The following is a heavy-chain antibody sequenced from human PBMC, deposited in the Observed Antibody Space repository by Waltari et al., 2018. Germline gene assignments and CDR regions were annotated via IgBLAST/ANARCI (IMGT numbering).Heavy chain of an antibody. V-gene: IGHV4-4*02. CDR2: IYHSGST. J-gene: IGHJ5*02. CDR1: GGSISSRNW. CDR3: ARDQATMVRGVIIGWFDP. D-gene: IGHD3-10*01. Sequence: QVQLQESGPGLVKPSATLSLTCAVSGGSISSRNWWSWVRQPPGKGLEWIGEIYHSGSTNYNPSLKSRVTISVDKSKNQFSLKLSSVTAADTAVYYCARDQATMVRGVIIGWFDPWGQGTLVTVSS.